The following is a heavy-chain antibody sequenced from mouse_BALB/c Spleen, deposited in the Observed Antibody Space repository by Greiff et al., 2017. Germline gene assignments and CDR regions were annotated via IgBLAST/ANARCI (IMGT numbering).Heavy chain of an antibody. J-gene: IGHJ4*01. CDR1: GYTFTSYW. V-gene: IGHV1-87*01. D-gene: IGHD2-3*01. Sequence: QVQLQQSGAELARPGASVKLSCKASGYTFTSYWMQWVKQRPGQGLEWIGAIYPGDGDTRYTQKFKGKATLTADKSSSTAYMQLSSLASEDSAVYYCARWWLLPYAMDYWGQGTSVTVSS. CDR3: ARWWLLPYAMDY. CDR2: IYPGDGDT.